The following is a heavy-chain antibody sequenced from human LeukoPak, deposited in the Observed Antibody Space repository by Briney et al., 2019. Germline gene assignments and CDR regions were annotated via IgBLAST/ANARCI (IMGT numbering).Heavy chain of an antibody. Sequence: PGGSLRLSCAASEFTFSRYAMSWVRQAPGKGLEWVSAISGSGGSTYYADSVKGRFTISRDNSKSTLYLQMNSLRAEDTAVYYCAKGRPGMATIEGPFDYWGQGTLVTVSS. CDR3: AKGRPGMATIEGPFDY. CDR2: ISGSGGST. CDR1: EFTFSRYA. J-gene: IGHJ4*02. D-gene: IGHD5-24*01. V-gene: IGHV3-23*01.